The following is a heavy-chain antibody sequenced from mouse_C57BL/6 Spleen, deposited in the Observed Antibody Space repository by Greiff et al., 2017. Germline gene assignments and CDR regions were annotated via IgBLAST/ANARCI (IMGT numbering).Heavy chain of an antibody. Sequence: VQLQQSGAELVRPGASVTLSCKASGYTFTDYEMHWVKQTPVHGLEWIGAIDPETGGTAYNQKFKGKAILTADKSSSTAYMELRSLTSEDSAVXYCTRYLLSSWFAYWGQGTLVTVSA. J-gene: IGHJ3*01. D-gene: IGHD5-1*01. CDR1: GYTFTDYE. V-gene: IGHV1-15*01. CDR2: IDPETGGT. CDR3: TRYLLSSWFAY.